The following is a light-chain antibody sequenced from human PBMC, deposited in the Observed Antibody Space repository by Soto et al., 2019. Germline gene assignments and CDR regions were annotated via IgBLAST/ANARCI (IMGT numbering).Light chain of an antibody. J-gene: IGLJ2*01. Sequence: QSVLTQPPSASGTPGQRVTISCSGSSSNIGSNFIYWYQQLPGTAPKLLIYRNNERPSGVPDRFSGSKSGTSASLAISGLRSEDEADYHCAAWDDSLSGVVFGGGTKVT. V-gene: IGLV1-47*01. CDR3: AAWDDSLSGVV. CDR2: RNN. CDR1: SSNIGSNF.